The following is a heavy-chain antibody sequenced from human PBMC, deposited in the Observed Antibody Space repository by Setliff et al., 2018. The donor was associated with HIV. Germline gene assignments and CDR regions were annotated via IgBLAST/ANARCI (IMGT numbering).Heavy chain of an antibody. Sequence: ASVKVSCKASGYTFSGYYIHWVRQAPGQGLEWMGRINPNSGGTNYAQKFQGRVNMTRDTSISTTYMELSRLRSDDTAVYARDPGYKSTWYGVFDIWGQGTMVTVSS. D-gene: IGHD6-13*01. V-gene: IGHV1-2*06. CDR3: DPGYKSTWYGVFDI. CDR1: GYTFSGYY. J-gene: IGHJ3*02. CDR2: INPNSGGT.